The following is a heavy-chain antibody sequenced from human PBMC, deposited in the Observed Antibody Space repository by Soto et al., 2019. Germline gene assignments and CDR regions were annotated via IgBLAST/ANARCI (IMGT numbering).Heavy chain of an antibody. CDR1: GGSFSGYS. D-gene: IGHD5-18*01. J-gene: IGHJ4*02. CDR2: INHSGST. Sequence: PSETLPLTCAVYGGSFSGYSWGWIRQPPGKGLEWIGEINHSGSTNYNPSLKSRVTISIDTSKNQFSLKLSSVTAADTAVYYCARGGRGYSFGYIDYWGQATLVTVSS. CDR3: ARGGRGYSFGYIDY. V-gene: IGHV4-34*01.